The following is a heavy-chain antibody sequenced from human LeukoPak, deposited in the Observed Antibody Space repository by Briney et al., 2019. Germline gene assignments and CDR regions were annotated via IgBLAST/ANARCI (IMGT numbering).Heavy chain of an antibody. CDR1: GFTFSTYA. Sequence: GGSLRLSCAASGFTFSTYAMSWVRQAPGKGLEWVSAISASGGSTYYADSVKGRLTISRDNSKNTLYLQMNSLGAADTAVYYCARAYYYGSGISYNFPYYWGQGTLVTVSS. D-gene: IGHD3-10*01. CDR2: ISASGGST. V-gene: IGHV3-23*01. CDR3: ARAYYYGSGISYNFPYY. J-gene: IGHJ4*02.